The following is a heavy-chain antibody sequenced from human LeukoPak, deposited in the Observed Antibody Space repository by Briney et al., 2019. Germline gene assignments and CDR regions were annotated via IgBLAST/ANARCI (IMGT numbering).Heavy chain of an antibody. CDR3: ARHGTISSESYFDY. V-gene: IGHV4-59*08. J-gene: IGHJ4*02. D-gene: IGHD1-14*01. CDR1: GDSISTYY. CDR2: IYFSGST. Sequence: SETLSLTCTVSGDSISTYYWSWIRQPPGKGLEWIGYIYFSGSTNYNPSLKSRVTISVDTSKNQFSLKLNSVTATDTAVYYCARHGTISSESYFDYWGQGALVTVSS.